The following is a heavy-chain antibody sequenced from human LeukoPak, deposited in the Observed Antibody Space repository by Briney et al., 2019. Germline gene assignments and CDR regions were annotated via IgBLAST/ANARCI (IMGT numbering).Heavy chain of an antibody. J-gene: IGHJ4*02. CDR1: GYTFTSYG. CDR3: AVNKWEPPRGFDY. V-gene: IGHV1-69*01. Sequence: KVSCKASGYTFTSYGISWVRQAPGQGLEWMGGIIPIFGTANYAQKFQGRVTITADESTSTAYMELSSLRSEDTAVYYCAVNKWEPPRGFDYWGQGTLVTVSS. D-gene: IGHD1-26*01. CDR2: IIPIFGTA.